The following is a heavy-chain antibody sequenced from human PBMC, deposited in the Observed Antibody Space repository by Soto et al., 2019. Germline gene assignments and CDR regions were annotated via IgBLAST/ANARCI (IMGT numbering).Heavy chain of an antibody. CDR2: IIPIFCTA. D-gene: IGHD1-26*01. CDR1: GGTFSSYA. CDR3: ARKEGSGSYFYYCGMDV. V-gene: IGHV1-69*01. Sequence: QVQLVQSGAEVKKPGSSVKVSCKACGGTFSSYAISWVRQAPGQGLEWMGGIIPIFCTANYAQKFQGRVTITADESPSTAYMELSSLRSEDTAVYYCARKEGSGSYFYYCGMDVWGQGTTVTVSS. J-gene: IGHJ6*02.